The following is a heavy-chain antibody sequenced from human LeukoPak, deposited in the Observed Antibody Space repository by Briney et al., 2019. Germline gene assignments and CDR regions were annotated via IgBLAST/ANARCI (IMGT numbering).Heavy chain of an antibody. D-gene: IGHD3-22*01. Sequence: ASVKVSCKASGYTFTSYDINWVRQATGQGLEWMGWMNPNSGNTGYAQEFQGRVTITRNTSISTAYMELSSLRSEDTAVYYCAREVYYDSSGYYNWGQGTLVTVSS. CDR2: MNPNSGNT. CDR1: GYTFTSYD. J-gene: IGHJ4*02. CDR3: AREVYYDSSGYYN. V-gene: IGHV1-8*03.